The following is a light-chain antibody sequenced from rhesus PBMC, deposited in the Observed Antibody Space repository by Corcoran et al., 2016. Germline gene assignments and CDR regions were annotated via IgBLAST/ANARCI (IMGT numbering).Light chain of an antibody. CDR3: QQHHSYPYS. CDR1: QGIRHY. V-gene: IGKV1S14*01. J-gene: IGKJ2*01. Sequence: DIQMTQSPSSLSASVGDTITITCRASQGIRHYLACYQEKPGKAPKHLIYDATNLESGGPSRFSGIGAGTDFTLTISSLQPEDFATYYGQQHHSYPYSFGQGTKVEI. CDR2: DAT.